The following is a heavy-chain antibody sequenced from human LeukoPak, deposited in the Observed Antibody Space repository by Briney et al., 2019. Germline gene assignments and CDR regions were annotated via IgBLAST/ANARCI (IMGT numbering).Heavy chain of an antibody. CDR1: GYTFTGYY. D-gene: IGHD4-17*01. V-gene: IGHV1-2*02. CDR3: ARSDYGDYAGTSFDY. CDR2: INPNSGGT. J-gene: IGHJ4*02. Sequence: ASVKVSCKASGYTFTGYYMHWVRQAPGQGLEWMGWINPNSGGTNYAQKFQGRVTMTTDTSTSTAYMELRSLRSDDTAVYYCARSDYGDYAGTSFDYWGQGTLVIVSS.